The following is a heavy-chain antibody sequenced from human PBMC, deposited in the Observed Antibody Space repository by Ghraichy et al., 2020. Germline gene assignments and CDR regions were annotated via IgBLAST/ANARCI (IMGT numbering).Heavy chain of an antibody. Sequence: SETLSLTCAISGDSVSSNSAAWNWIRQSPSRGLEWLGRTYYRSKWYNDYAVSVKSRITINPDTSKNQFSLQLNSGTPEDTAVYYCARGPGSGTYYNVGRDYYFDYWGQGTLVTVSS. D-gene: IGHD3-10*01. CDR2: TYYRSKWYN. CDR1: GDSVSSNSAA. J-gene: IGHJ4*02. V-gene: IGHV6-1*01. CDR3: ARGPGSGTYYNVGRDYYFDY.